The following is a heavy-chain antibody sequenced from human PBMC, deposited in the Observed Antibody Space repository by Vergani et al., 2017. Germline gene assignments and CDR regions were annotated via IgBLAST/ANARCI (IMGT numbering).Heavy chain of an antibody. Sequence: QVQLQESGPGLVKPSETLSLTCTVSGGSISSYYWSWIRQPPGMGLDWIGYIYYSGTTYYNPSLESRLTISLDTSENHLSLKLTSVTAADTAVYYCARQKDYYMDVWGKGATVTVS. CDR1: GGSISSYY. J-gene: IGHJ6*03. CDR2: IYYSGTT. V-gene: IGHV4-59*06. CDR3: ARQKDYYMDV.